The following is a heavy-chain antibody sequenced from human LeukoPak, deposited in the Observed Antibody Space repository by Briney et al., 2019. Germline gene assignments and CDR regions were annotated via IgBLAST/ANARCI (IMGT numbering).Heavy chain of an antibody. CDR3: ARQRGVPAYYYYYMDV. CDR2: ISGSGGST. J-gene: IGHJ6*03. Sequence: PGGSLRLSCAASGFTVSSNYMSWVRQAPGKGLEWVSAISGSGGSTYYADSVKGRFTISRDNSKNTLYLQMNSLRAEDTAVYYCARQRGVPAYYYYYMDVWGKGTTVTVSS. CDR1: GFTVSSNY. V-gene: IGHV3-23*01.